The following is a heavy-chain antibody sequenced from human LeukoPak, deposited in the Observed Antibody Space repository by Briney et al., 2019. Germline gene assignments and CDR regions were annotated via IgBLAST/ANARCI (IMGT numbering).Heavy chain of an antibody. CDR3: ARGPRWATNFDY. J-gene: IGHJ4*02. Sequence: AASVTVSCEASGYTFTSYDINWVRQATGQGLEWMGWMNPNSGNTGYAQKFQGRVTMTRNTSISTAYMELSSLRSEDTAVYYCARGPRWATNFDYWGQGTLVTVSS. V-gene: IGHV1-8*01. CDR1: GYTFTSYD. CDR2: MNPNSGNT. D-gene: IGHD1-26*01.